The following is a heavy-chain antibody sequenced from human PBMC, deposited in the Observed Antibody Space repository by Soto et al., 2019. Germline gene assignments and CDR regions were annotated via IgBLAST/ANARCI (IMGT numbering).Heavy chain of an antibody. Sequence: ASVKVSCKASGYSFTKYHMHWVRQAPGQGLEWMGWINPGSGVTNQAQKFQGRVTMTRDASITTTYMELNSLTSDDTAVYYCARVAGHKNARFDTWGQGALVTVSS. CDR1: GYSFTKYH. V-gene: IGHV1-2*02. CDR3: ARVAGHKNARFDT. D-gene: IGHD1-1*01. J-gene: IGHJ4*02. CDR2: INPGSGVT.